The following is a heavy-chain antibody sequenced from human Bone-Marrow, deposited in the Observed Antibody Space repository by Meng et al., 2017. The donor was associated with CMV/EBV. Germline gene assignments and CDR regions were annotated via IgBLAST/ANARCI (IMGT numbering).Heavy chain of an antibody. J-gene: IGHJ4*02. D-gene: IGHD1-26*01. V-gene: IGHV3-7*01. CDR2: IKQDGSEK. Sequence: GGSLRLSCAASGFTFSSYWMSWVRQAPGKGLEWVANIKQDGSEKYYVDSVKGRFTISRDNAKNSLYLQMNSLRVEDTAVYYCVRDILRVGVTYYFDYWGQGTRVTVSS. CDR1: GFTFSSYW. CDR3: VRDILRVGVTYYFDY.